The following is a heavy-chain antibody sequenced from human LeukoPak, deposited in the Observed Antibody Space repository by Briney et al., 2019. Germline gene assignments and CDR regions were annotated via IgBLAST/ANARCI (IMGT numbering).Heavy chain of an antibody. J-gene: IGHJ4*02. CDR3: ARGVGCSGGSCSDY. CDR2: MNPNSGNA. V-gene: IGHV1-8*01. D-gene: IGHD2-15*01. Sequence: ASVKVSCKASGYTFTSYDINWVRQATGQGLEWMGWMNPNSGNAGYAQKFQGRVTMTRNTSISTAYMELSSLRSEDTAVYYCARGVGCSGGSCSDYRGQGTLVTVSS. CDR1: GYTFTSYD.